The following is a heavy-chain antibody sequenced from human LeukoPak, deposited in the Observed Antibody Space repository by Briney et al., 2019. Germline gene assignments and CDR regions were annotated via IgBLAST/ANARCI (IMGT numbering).Heavy chain of an antibody. CDR3: ARHSRDYRMIWYYYGMDV. CDR1: GGSISSYY. V-gene: IGHV4-59*08. CDR2: IYYSGST. D-gene: IGHD4-11*01. J-gene: IGHJ6*02. Sequence: SETLSLTCTVSGGSISSYYWSWIRQPPGKGLEWIWYIYYSGSTNYNPSLKSRVTISVDTSKNQFSLKLSSVTAADTAVYYCARHSRDYRMIWYYYGMDVWGQGTTVTVSS.